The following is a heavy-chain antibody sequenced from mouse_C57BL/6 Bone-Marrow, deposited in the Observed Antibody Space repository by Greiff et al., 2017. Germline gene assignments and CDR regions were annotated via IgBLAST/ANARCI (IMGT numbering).Heavy chain of an antibody. Sequence: VQLQQPGAELVKPGASVKLSCKASGYTFTSYWMHWVKQRPGQGLEWIGMIHPSSGSTNYNEKFKSKATLTVDKSSSTAYMQLSSLTSEDSAVYYWARSGIGYPAWFAYWGQGTLVTVSA. CDR2: IHPSSGST. D-gene: IGHD2-2*01. CDR3: ARSGIGYPAWFAY. J-gene: IGHJ3*01. CDR1: GYTFTSYW. V-gene: IGHV1-64*01.